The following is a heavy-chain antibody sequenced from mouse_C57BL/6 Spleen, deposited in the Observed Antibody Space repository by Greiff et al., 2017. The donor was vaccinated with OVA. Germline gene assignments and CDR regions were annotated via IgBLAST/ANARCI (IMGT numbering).Heavy chain of an antibody. CDR1: GFTFSSYA. CDR3: ARELTGTLAY. Sequence: EVQRVESGGGLVKPGGSLKLSCAASGFTFSSYAMSWVRQTPEKRLEWVATISDGGSYTYYPDNVKGRFTISRDNAKNNLYLQMSHLKSEDTAMYYCARELTGTLAYWGQGTLVTVSA. D-gene: IGHD4-1*01. J-gene: IGHJ3*01. CDR2: ISDGGSYT. V-gene: IGHV5-4*01.